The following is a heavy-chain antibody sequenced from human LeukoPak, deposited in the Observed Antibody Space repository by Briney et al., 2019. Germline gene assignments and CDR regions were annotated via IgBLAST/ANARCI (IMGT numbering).Heavy chain of an antibody. CDR2: ISAYNGNT. CDR3: ARMSRIVVVVAATSPFDY. V-gene: IGHV1-18*01. J-gene: IGHJ4*02. D-gene: IGHD2-15*01. CDR1: VYTSTSYG. Sequence: ASLKVSCKASVYTSTSYGISSVPQAPGQGVEWMGWISAYNGNTKYAQKLQGRVTMTTDTSTSTAYMEVRSLRSDDTAAYYCARMSRIVVVVAATSPFDYWGQGTLVTVSS.